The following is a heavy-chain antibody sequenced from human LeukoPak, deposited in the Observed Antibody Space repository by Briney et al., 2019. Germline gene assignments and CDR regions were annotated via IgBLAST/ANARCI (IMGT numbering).Heavy chain of an antibody. CDR2: INADGGST. CDR3: AKEYYYDSSTY. D-gene: IGHD3-22*01. J-gene: IGHJ4*02. Sequence: GGSLRLSCSASGFIFSSYGMHWVRQAPGKELESVSAINADGGSTYYADSVKGRFTISRDNSKNTLYLQMNSLRAEDTAVYYCAKEYYYDSSTYWGQGTLVTVSS. CDR1: GFIFSSYG. V-gene: IGHV3-64*04.